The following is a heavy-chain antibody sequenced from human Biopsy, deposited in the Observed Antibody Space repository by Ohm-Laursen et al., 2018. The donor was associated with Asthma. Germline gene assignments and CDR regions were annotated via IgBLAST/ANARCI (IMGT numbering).Heavy chain of an antibody. CDR2: VNTGNGDT. Sequence: GASVKVSCKASGYNFVSFAIHWVRQAPGQRFEWMGWVNTGNGDTKYSQKFQGGVTITRDTSASTAYMELKSLRSEDTATYYCARTYYDFLTGQVKDVFGVWGLGTLVTVSS. J-gene: IGHJ4*02. D-gene: IGHD3-9*01. CDR3: ARTYYDFLTGQVKDVFGV. CDR1: GYNFVSFA. V-gene: IGHV1-3*04.